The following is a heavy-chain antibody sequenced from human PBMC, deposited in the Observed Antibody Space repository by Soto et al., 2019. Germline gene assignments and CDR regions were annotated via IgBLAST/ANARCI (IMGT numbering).Heavy chain of an antibody. CDR3: ARGQRFSDWFDP. D-gene: IGHD3-3*01. Sequence: SETLSLTCSVSGGTIGGYYWTWIRQPAGKGLEWIGRIYSSGNTKYNPSLQSRVTMSLDTSNNQFSLRLTSVTAADTAVYYCARGQRFSDWFDPWGQGTLVTVSS. J-gene: IGHJ5*02. V-gene: IGHV4-4*07. CDR2: IYSSGNT. CDR1: GGTIGGYY.